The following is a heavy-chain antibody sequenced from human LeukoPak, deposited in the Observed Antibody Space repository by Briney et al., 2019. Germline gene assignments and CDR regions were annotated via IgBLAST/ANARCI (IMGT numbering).Heavy chain of an antibody. D-gene: IGHD3-3*01. V-gene: IGHV4-39*07. J-gene: IGHJ4*02. CDR2: INHSGST. Sequence: SETLSLTCTVSGGSISSSSYYWGWIRQPPGKGLEWIGEINHSGSTNYNPSLKSRVTISVDTSKNQFSLKLSSVTAADTAVYYCARGNLRFFDYWGQGTLVTVSS. CDR1: GGSISSSSYY. CDR3: ARGNLRFFDY.